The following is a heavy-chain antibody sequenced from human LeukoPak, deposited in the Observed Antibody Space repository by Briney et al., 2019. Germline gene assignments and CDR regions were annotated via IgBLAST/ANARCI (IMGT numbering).Heavy chain of an antibody. CDR3: ARDETNREIRFLVVV. CDR2: INPSGGNT. J-gene: IGHJ4*02. CDR1: GYTFTSYY. Sequence: ASVKVSCKASGYTFTSYYMHWVRQAPGQGLEWMGIINPSGGNTSYAQKFQGRVTMTRDTSTSTVYMELSSLRSEDTAVYYCARDETNREIRFLVVVWGQGTLVTVSS. V-gene: IGHV1-46*01. D-gene: IGHD2-15*01.